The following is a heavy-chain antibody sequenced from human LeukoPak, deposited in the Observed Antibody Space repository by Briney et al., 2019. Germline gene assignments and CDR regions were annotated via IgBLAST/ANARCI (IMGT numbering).Heavy chain of an antibody. V-gene: IGHV3-64*01. J-gene: IGHJ4*02. CDR2: LTSTGGRT. D-gene: IGHD6-19*01. CDR3: ARGSGWYPGPLFDY. CDR1: GFTFSSYG. Sequence: AGGSLRLSCAASGFTFSSYGMHWVRQAPGKGLEYVSGLTSTGGRTNYANSVKGRFTISRDNSRNTLFLQMDRLRDEDMAVYYCARGSGWYPGPLFDYWGQGTLVTVSS.